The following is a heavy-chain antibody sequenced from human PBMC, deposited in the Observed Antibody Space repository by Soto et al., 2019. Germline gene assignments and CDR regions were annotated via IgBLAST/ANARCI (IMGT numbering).Heavy chain of an antibody. CDR2: IWYDGSNK. CDR1: GFTFSSYG. D-gene: IGHD2-15*01. V-gene: IGHV3-33*01. Sequence: GGSLRLSCAASGFTFSSYGMHWVRQAPGKGLEWVAVIWYDGSNKYYADSVKGRFTISRDNSKNTLYLQMNSLRAEDTAVYYCARDLWLLENWFDPWGQGTLVTVSS. CDR3: ARDLWLLENWFDP. J-gene: IGHJ5*02.